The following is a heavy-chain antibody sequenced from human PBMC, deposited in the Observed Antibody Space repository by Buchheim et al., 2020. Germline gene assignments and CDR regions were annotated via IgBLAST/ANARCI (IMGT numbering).Heavy chain of an antibody. D-gene: IGHD3-10*01. CDR2: INTSGST. Sequence: QVQLQQWGAGLLKPSETLSLTCAVYGGSFSGYYWSWIRQPPGKGLEWIGEINTSGSTNYTPSLKSRVTISVKPSKNQFLLKLSSVTAADTAVYYCARGSTYYYYGSGSYYPGRAFDIWGQGT. J-gene: IGHJ3*02. CDR1: GGSFSGYY. V-gene: IGHV4-34*01. CDR3: ARGSTYYYYGSGSYYPGRAFDI.